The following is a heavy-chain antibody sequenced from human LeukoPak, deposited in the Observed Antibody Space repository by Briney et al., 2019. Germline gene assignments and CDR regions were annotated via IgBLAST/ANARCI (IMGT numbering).Heavy chain of an antibody. CDR3: AKDDPTGTYV. V-gene: IGHV3-30*02. Sequence: GGSLRLSCTTSGFTFSSFGMHWVRQTPGKGQEWVTFIHNYETTEYYADSVKGRFTISRDNSKNTVYLQMNSLRVEDTAMYYCAKDDPTGTYVWGQGTLVSVSS. J-gene: IGHJ4*02. D-gene: IGHD1-1*01. CDR2: IHNYETTE. CDR1: GFTFSSFG.